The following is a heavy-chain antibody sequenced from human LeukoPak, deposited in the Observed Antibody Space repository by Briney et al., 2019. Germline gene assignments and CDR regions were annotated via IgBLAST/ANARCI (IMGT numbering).Heavy chain of an antibody. Sequence: SVKVSCKASGGTFSSYAISWVRQAPGQGLEWMGGIIPIFGTANYAQKFQGRVTITADESTSTAYMELSSLRSEDTAVYYCARGVDIVVVPAAAGPNTGRAFDIWGQGTMVTVSS. CDR2: IIPIFGTA. CDR3: ARGVDIVVVPAAAGPNTGRAFDI. J-gene: IGHJ3*02. D-gene: IGHD2-2*03. CDR1: GGTFSSYA. V-gene: IGHV1-69*01.